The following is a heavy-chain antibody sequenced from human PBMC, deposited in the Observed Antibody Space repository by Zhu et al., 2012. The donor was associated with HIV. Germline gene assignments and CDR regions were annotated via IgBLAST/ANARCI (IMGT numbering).Heavy chain of an antibody. CDR1: GGSISSHY. Sequence: QVQLQESGPGLVKPSETLSLTCTVSGGSISSHYWSWIRQPPGKGLEWIGYIYYSGSTNYNPSLKSRVTISVDTSKNQFSLKLSSVTAADTAVYYCAREPVTPYYYYGMDSWGQGTTVTVSS. CDR2: IYYSGST. CDR3: AREPVTPYYYYGMDS. V-gene: IGHV4-59*11. D-gene: IGHD4-23*01. J-gene: IGHJ6*02.